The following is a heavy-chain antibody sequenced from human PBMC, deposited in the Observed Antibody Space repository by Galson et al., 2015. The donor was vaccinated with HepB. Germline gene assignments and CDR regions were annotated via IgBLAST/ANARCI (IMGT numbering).Heavy chain of an antibody. Sequence: SVKVSCKASGGTFSSYTISWVRQAPGQGLEWMGRIITILGIANYAQRLKGRVTITADKSTSTAYMELSSLRSEDTAVYYCARASIAAAGGPNDYWGQGTLVTVSS. CDR3: ARASIAAAGGPNDY. CDR2: IITILGIA. D-gene: IGHD6-13*01. CDR1: GGTFSSYT. V-gene: IGHV1-69*02. J-gene: IGHJ4*02.